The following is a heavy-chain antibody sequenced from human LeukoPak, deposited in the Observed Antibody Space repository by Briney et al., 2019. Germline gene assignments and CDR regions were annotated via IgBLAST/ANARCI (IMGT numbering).Heavy chain of an antibody. V-gene: IGHV3-23*01. Sequence: GGSLRLSCAASRSTFITRGMTWLGQAPGRGREGVWTISGGGRKTYYADSVKGRFTISRDNSKTTLYLQMNSLRPEDTAVYYCAQNGPGDSSGHKLVYFDYWGQGTLVTLSS. CDR2: ISGGGRKT. J-gene: IGHJ4*01. CDR1: RSTFITRG. D-gene: IGHD6-19*01. CDR3: AQNGPGDSSGHKLVYFDY.